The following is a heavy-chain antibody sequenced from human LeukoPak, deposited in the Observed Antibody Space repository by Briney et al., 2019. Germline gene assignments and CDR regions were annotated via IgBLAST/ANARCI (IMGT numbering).Heavy chain of an antibody. Sequence: GGSLRLSCAASGFTFSNYAMHWVRQAPGKGLEWVAFIRYDGINKYYTDSVKGRFTISRDNSKNTLYLQMNSLRAEDTAVYYCAKDYGARVSVGYYFDYWGQGTLVTVSS. J-gene: IGHJ4*02. D-gene: IGHD1-26*01. CDR2: IRYDGINK. CDR1: GFTFSNYA. V-gene: IGHV3-30*02. CDR3: AKDYGARVSVGYYFDY.